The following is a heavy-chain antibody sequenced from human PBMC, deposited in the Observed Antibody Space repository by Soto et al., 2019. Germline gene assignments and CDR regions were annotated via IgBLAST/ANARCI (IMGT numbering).Heavy chain of an antibody. V-gene: IGHV3-74*01. CDR2: IDKVGTAS. Sequence: EVQLVESGGGLVQPGGSLRLSCAASEFTFSGRSVHWVRQAPGKGLVWVSGIDKVGTASTYADSVKGRFTSSRDNAKSTVYLQMNTLRVGGTDVYYGSRAGFGPDVWGKGTTVTVSS. CDR1: EFTFSGRS. CDR3: SRAGFGPDV. J-gene: IGHJ6*03. D-gene: IGHD3-10*01.